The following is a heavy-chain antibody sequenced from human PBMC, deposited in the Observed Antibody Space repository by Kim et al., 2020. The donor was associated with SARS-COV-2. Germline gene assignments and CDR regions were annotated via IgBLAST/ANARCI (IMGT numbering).Heavy chain of an antibody. CDR1: GFTFSSYW. CDR3: ARVSYYYDSSGYYRPDDAFDI. CDR2: INSDGSST. Sequence: GGSLRLSCAASGFTFSSYWMHWVRQAPGKGLVWVSRINSDGSSTSYADSVKGRFTISRDNAKNTLYLQMNSLRAEDTAVYYCARVSYYYDSSGYYRPDDAFDIWGQGTMVTVSS. V-gene: IGHV3-74*01. J-gene: IGHJ3*02. D-gene: IGHD3-22*01.